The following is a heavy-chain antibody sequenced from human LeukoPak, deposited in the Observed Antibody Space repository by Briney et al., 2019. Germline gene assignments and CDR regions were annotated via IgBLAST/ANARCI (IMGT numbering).Heavy chain of an antibody. Sequence: ASVKVSCKASQYTFTDYAVHWVRQAPGQRLEWMGWIDAGNGKTKYSQSFQGRVTIIRDTSATTAYMELSSLTSEDTAVYYCARVPLHDRNDYYYPHWGQGTVVTVSS. CDR1: QYTFTDYA. CDR3: ARVPLHDRNDYYYPH. CDR2: IDAGNGKT. J-gene: IGHJ1*01. V-gene: IGHV1-3*01. D-gene: IGHD3-22*01.